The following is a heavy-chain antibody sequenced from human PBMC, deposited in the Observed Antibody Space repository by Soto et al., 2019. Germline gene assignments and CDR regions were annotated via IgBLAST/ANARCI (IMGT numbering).Heavy chain of an antibody. Sequence: ASVKVSCKASGYIFTDYYMHWVRQAPGQELGWMGRINTNSGNTNHAQKLQGRVTMTTDTSTSAAYTELSSLRSDDTAVYYCARGVGSGTYYNQYNWFDPWGQGTLVTV. J-gene: IGHJ5*02. CDR2: INTNSGNT. V-gene: IGHV1-2*06. CDR1: GYIFTDYY. D-gene: IGHD3-10*01. CDR3: ARGVGSGTYYNQYNWFDP.